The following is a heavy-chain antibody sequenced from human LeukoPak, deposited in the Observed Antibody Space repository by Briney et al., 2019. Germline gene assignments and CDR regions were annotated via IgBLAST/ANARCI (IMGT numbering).Heavy chain of an antibody. CDR1: GFIFSNHA. J-gene: IGHJ4*02. CDR3: AKWGDYDVLTGYYVSDF. CDR2: ISGRSDNT. Sequence: PGGSLRLSCAPSGFIFSNHAMYSVRQAPGKGLEWVSAISGRSDNTYYADSVKGRFTLSRDSSKNTLYLQMNSLRADDTAVYYCAKWGDYDVLTGYYVSDFWGQGTLVTVSS. V-gene: IGHV3-23*01. D-gene: IGHD3-9*01.